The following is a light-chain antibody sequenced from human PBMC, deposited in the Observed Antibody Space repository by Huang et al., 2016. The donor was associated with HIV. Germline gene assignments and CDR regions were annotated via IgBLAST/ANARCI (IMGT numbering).Light chain of an antibody. CDR3: QQYYASPRT. J-gene: IGKJ1*01. CDR1: QRASSAATNRDY. V-gene: IGKV4-1*01. CDR2: WSS. Sequence: DIVMAQSPVSLAVSLGEGATLTCRCSQRASSAATNRDYVAWVRQKPGHPRKLLLFWSSTREVGVPDRFSGSGSGTHFTLTSGNLGADDAAIYYCQQYYASPRTFGHGTRV.